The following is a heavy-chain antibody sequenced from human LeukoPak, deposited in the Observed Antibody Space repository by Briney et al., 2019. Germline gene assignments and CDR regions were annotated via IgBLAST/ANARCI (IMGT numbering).Heavy chain of an antibody. V-gene: IGHV3-23*01. CDR2: ISGSGGST. Sequence: PGGPLSLSGQAPGFTFSNAWWSWFPQAQGKGLNWSPAISGSGGSTYYADSVKGRFTISRDNSKNTLYLQMNSLRAEDTAVYYCATPFKYGSGRDPFDYWGQGTLVTVSS. J-gene: IGHJ4*02. D-gene: IGHD3-10*01. CDR1: GFTFSNAW. CDR3: ATPFKYGSGRDPFDY.